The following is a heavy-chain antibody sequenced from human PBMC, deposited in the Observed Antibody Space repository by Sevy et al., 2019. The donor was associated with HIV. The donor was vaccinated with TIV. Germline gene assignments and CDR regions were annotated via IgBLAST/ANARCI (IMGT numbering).Heavy chain of an antibody. Sequence: ASVKVSCKASGYIFTSYGISWVRQAPRQGLEWMGWINGHNGNTNYVQNLQGRVTMTTDTSANTAYMELRSLRSDETAVYYCARDGYDGSGYQRGLFDFWGQGTLVTVSS. J-gene: IGHJ4*02. D-gene: IGHD3-22*01. CDR2: INGHNGNT. CDR1: GYIFTSYG. V-gene: IGHV1-18*01. CDR3: ARDGYDGSGYQRGLFDF.